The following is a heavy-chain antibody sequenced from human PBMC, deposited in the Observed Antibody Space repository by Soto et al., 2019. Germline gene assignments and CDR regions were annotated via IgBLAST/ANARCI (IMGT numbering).Heavy chain of an antibody. CDR2: INPSDGTT. Sequence: ASVKVSCKASGYTFTTYFMQWVRQAPGQGLEWVGIINPSDGTTSYAQKFQGRVTMTRDTSTSTVYMDLSSLRSEDTAVYYCETSLQLRKGWVFDHWGQGTVVTVSS. CDR3: ETSLQLRKGWVFDH. J-gene: IGHJ5*02. D-gene: IGHD3-3*01. V-gene: IGHV1-46*01. CDR1: GYTFTTYF.